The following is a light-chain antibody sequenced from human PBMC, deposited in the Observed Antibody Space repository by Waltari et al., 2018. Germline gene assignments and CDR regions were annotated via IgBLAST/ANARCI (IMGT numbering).Light chain of an antibody. J-gene: IGKJ1*01. CDR3: QQFFTYPWT. CDR1: QIVNKW. CDR2: KAS. Sequence: DIQMTQSPSRVSSYVGGGVSITCRATQIVNKWMAWYQQRPGQAPKLLIYKASTLQSGVPSRFRGGGSGTEFTLTIDSVQPDDFATYYCQQFFTYPWTFGQGTKVEVK. V-gene: IGKV1-5*03.